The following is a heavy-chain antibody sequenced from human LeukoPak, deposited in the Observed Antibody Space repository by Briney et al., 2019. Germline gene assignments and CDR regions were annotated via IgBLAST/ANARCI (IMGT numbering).Heavy chain of an antibody. CDR1: GGSFSSEG. CDR2: IIPIFGTA. Sequence: SVKVSCKAFGGSFSSEGISWVRQAPGQGLEWMGGIIPIFGTANYAKKFQGRVTITTDEYTNTAYMEVSGLRSEDTAVYYCGRKAGDCGGGSCYSIDYWGQGTLVTVSS. D-gene: IGHD2-15*01. V-gene: IGHV1-69*05. CDR3: GRKAGDCGGGSCYSIDY. J-gene: IGHJ4*02.